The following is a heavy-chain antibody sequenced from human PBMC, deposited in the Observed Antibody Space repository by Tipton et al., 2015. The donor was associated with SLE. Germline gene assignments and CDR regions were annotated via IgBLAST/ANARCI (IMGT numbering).Heavy chain of an antibody. D-gene: IGHD2-21*01. J-gene: IGHJ4*02. CDR3: ARQPYCGGDCFHFDY. CDR2: IYYSGST. CDR1: GGSISSYY. Sequence: TLSLTCTVSGGSISSYYWSWIRQTPGKGLEWIGHIYYSGSTNYNPSLKSRVTISLDPSENQFSLKLNSVTAADTAVYYCARQPYCGGDCFHFDYWGQGTLVTVSS. V-gene: IGHV4-59*08.